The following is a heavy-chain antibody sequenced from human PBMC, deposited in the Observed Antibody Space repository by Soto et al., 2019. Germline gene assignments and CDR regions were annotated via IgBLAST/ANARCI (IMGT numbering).Heavy chain of an antibody. J-gene: IGHJ4*02. CDR1: GVSISSGNW. CDR3: ARLVYDTRLNYMYFDF. Sequence: LSLTCAVSGVSISSGNWWTWVRQSPQRGLEYIGEIFHDGTANYYPSFERRVAISVDTSKNQFSLKLTSVTAADTAIYFCARLVYDTRLNYMYFDFWGQGTLVTAPQ. V-gene: IGHV4-4*01. D-gene: IGHD3-10*01. CDR2: IFHDGTA.